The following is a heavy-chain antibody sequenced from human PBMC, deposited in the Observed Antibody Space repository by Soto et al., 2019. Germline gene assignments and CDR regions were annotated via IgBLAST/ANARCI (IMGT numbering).Heavy chain of an antibody. V-gene: IGHV3-72*01. CDR2: SRNKDNSYNT. Sequence: TGGSLRLSCAASGFTFSAHYMDWVRQAPEKGLEWVGRSRNKDNSYNTEYAASVKGRFTLSRDDSKSSLYLQMNSLKTEDTAVYYCTINYYDTSGYSIDIWGQGTMVTVSS. J-gene: IGHJ3*02. CDR1: GFTFSAHY. D-gene: IGHD3-22*01. CDR3: TINYYDTSGYSIDI.